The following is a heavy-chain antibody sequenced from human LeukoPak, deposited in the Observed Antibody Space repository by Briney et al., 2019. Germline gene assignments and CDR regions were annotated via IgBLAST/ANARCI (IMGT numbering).Heavy chain of an antibody. D-gene: IGHD3-22*01. V-gene: IGHV3-20*04. CDR2: INWDGAST. Sequence: GGSLRLSCAASGFSFDDYSMNWVRHVPGKGLEWVAGINWDGASTGYGGSMKGRFTISRDNGKNSLYLQMNSLRAEDTAVYYCARALSSGRYPFDYWGQGTLVTVSS. CDR3: ARALSSGRYPFDY. J-gene: IGHJ4*02. CDR1: GFSFDDYS.